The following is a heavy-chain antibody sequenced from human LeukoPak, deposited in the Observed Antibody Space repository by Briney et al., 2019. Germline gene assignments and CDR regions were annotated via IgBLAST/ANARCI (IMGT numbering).Heavy chain of an antibody. CDR1: GFTFSSYG. CDR2: IWCDGSNK. D-gene: IGHD4-17*01. CDR3: AKVVSTVTTRDHDAFDI. Sequence: PGGSLRLSCAASGFTFSSYGMHWVRQAPGKGLEWVAVIWCDGSNKYYADSVKGRFTISRDNSKNTLYLQMNSLRAEDTAVYYCAKVVSTVTTRDHDAFDIWGQGTMVTVSS. J-gene: IGHJ3*02. V-gene: IGHV3-33*06.